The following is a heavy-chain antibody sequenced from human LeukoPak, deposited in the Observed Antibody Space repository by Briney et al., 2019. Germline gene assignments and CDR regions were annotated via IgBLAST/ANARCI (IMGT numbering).Heavy chain of an antibody. CDR2: IDPSDSYN. D-gene: IGHD6-6*01. J-gene: IGHJ4*02. CDR3: ARAYSRSRFDY. Sequence: GVSLKISCKGSGYNSTNYWISWVRQMPGKGLEWMGTIDPSDSYNNYSPSFQGHVTISADKSISTAYLQWSSLKASDTAMYYCARAYSRSRFDYWGQGTLVTVSS. V-gene: IGHV5-10-1*01. CDR1: GYNSTNYW.